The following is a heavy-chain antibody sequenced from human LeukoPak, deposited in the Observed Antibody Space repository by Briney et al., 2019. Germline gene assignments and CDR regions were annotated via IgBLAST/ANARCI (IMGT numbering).Heavy chain of an antibody. CDR3: ARGLSGSYYDGFDI. Sequence: GGSLRLSCAASGFSFSEYYMSWIRQAPGKGLEWVSCISSGSSYTNYTDSVKGRFTISRDNAKRSLYLQMSSLKAPDTAMYYCARGLSGSYYDGFDIWGQGTMVTVSS. D-gene: IGHD1-26*01. V-gene: IGHV3-11*05. J-gene: IGHJ3*02. CDR2: ISSGSSYT. CDR1: GFSFSEYY.